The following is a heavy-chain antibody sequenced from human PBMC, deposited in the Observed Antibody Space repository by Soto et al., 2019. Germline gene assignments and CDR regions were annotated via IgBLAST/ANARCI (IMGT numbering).Heavy chain of an antibody. Sequence: QVQLIQSGAELKRPGSSVKVSCKASGDTFSSYSITWLRQAPGQRLEWMGGIIPIFAKPTYAQKFQGRVAITADDSKITLYMELTSLTSEGTAVDSCARGPRIWNSFYIWGQGTPLSVSS. CDR2: IIPIFAKP. J-gene: IGHJ3*02. CDR1: GDTFSSYS. CDR3: ARGPRIWNSFYI. D-gene: IGHD1-7*01. V-gene: IGHV1-69*01.